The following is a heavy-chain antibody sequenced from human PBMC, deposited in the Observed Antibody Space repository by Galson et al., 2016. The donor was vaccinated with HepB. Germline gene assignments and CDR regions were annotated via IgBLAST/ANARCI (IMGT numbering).Heavy chain of an antibody. CDR3: AKFWNGYIDY. CDR2: ISGSTSNI. V-gene: IGHV3-11*06. D-gene: IGHD3-3*01. CDR1: GFIFSDYF. Sequence: SLRLSCAASGFIFSDYFMSWIRQAPGKGLEWVSYISGSTSNIKYADSVKGRFTISRDNAKNSLYMQLDSLRVEDTAVYYCAKFWNGYIDYWGQGTLVTVSS. J-gene: IGHJ4*02.